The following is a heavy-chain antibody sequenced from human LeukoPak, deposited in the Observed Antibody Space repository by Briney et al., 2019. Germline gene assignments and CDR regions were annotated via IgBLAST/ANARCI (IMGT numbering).Heavy chain of an antibody. CDR1: GYTFTSYD. CDR2: MNPNSGNT. Sequence: ASVKVSCKASGYTFTSYDINWVRQATGQGLEWMGWMNPNSGNTGYAQKFQGRVTITRNTSISTAYMELSSLRSEDTAVYYCARDSLSSSWYLDAFDIWGQGTMVTVSS. CDR3: ARDSLSSSWYLDAFDI. D-gene: IGHD6-13*01. V-gene: IGHV1-8*03. J-gene: IGHJ3*02.